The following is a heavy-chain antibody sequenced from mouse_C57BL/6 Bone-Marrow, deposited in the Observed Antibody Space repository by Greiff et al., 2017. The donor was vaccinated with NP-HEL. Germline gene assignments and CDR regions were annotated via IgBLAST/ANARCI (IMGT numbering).Heavy chain of an antibody. V-gene: IGHV5-4*03. CDR3: ARHSMITTGPIAY. Sequence: EVMLVESGGGLVKPGGSLKLSCAASGFTFSSYAMSWVRQTPEQRLEWVATISDGGSYTYYPDNVKGRFTISIDNAKNNLYLQMSHLKSEDTAMYYCARHSMITTGPIAYWGQGTLVTVSA. CDR2: ISDGGSYT. CDR1: GFTFSSYA. J-gene: IGHJ3*01. D-gene: IGHD2-4*01.